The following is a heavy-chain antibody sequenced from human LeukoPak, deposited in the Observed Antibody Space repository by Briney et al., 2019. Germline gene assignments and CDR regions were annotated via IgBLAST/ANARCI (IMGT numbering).Heavy chain of an antibody. CDR2: ISSSSSYI. CDR3: ARSGRLKEPRNLDY. D-gene: IGHD1-26*01. J-gene: IGHJ4*02. V-gene: IGHV3-21*01. Sequence: GGSLRLSCAASGFTFSSYSMTWVRQAPGKGLEWVSSISSSSSYIYYADSVKGRFTISRDNAKNSLYLQMNSLRAEDTAVYYCARSGRLKEPRNLDYWGQGTLVTVSS. CDR1: GFTFSSYS.